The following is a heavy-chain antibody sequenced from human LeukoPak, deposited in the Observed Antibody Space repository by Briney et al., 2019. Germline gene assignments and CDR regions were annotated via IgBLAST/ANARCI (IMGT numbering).Heavy chain of an antibody. V-gene: IGHV3-13*01. J-gene: IGHJ4*02. Sequence: GGSLRLSCAASGFTFSSYDMHWVRQATGKGLEWVSAIGTAGDTYYPGSVKGRFTISRENAKNSLYLQMNSLRAGDTAVYYCARASSGYSYGYGFDYWGQGTLVTVSS. CDR3: ARASSGYSYGYGFDY. CDR2: IGTAGDT. D-gene: IGHD5-18*01. CDR1: GFTFSSYD.